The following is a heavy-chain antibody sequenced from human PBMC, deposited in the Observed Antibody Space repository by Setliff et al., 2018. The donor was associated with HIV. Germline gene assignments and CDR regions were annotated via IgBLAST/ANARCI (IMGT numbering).Heavy chain of an antibody. V-gene: IGHV3-49*04. D-gene: IGHD2-15*01. J-gene: IGHJ4*02. CDR3: TRESGGKIDY. CDR2: IRHKAYGGTA. CDR1: GFTFGVYA. Sequence: PGGSLRLSCTASGFTFGVYAMTWVRQAPGKGLEWVSFIRHKAYGGTAEYDASVKGRFTISRDDSKSITYLQMNGLQTEDTAIYYCTRESGGKIDYWGQGTLVTVSS.